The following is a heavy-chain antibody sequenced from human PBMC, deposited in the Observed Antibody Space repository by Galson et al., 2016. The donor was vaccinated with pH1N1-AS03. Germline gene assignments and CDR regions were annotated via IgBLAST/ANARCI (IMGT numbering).Heavy chain of an antibody. CDR2: INTDSGVT. Sequence: SVKVSCKASGYIFTGFCVHWVRQAPGQGLEWMGWINTDSGVTNYAQKFEAWVTMTRDTSVSTAYMELYGLKSDDTAVYYCARDPRGPCTSATCPTTYYFGMDVWGQGTTVIVSS. J-gene: IGHJ6*02. V-gene: IGHV1-2*04. D-gene: IGHD2-2*01. CDR3: ARDPRGPCTSATCPTTYYFGMDV. CDR1: GYIFTGFC.